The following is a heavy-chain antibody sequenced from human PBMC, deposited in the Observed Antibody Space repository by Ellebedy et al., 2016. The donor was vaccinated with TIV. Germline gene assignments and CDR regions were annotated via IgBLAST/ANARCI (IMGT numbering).Heavy chain of an antibody. J-gene: IGHJ2*01. CDR2: VSYIGGT. Sequence: MPSETLSLTCTVSGGSITTGGDYWGWIRQPPGKGLEWIGTVSYIGGTNYNPSLKSRVTISVDTSKNQFSLKLSSVTAADTAVYFCARAPYDVYRYFHLWGRGTLVAVSS. CDR3: ARAPYDVYRYFHL. CDR1: GGSITTGGDY. D-gene: IGHD3-3*01. V-gene: IGHV4-39*07.